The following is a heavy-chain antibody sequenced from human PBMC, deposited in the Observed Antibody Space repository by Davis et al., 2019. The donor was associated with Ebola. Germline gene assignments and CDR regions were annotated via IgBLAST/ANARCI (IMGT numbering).Heavy chain of an antibody. CDR2: IIPIFGTA. Sequence: SVKVSCKASGGTFSSYAISWVRQAPGQGLEWMGGIIPIFGTANYAQKFQGRVTITADESTSTAYMELSSLRSEDTAVYYCATESGYCSSTSCLRDAFDIWGQGTMVTVSS. D-gene: IGHD2-2*01. J-gene: IGHJ3*02. V-gene: IGHV1-69*13. CDR1: GGTFSSYA. CDR3: ATESGYCSSTSCLRDAFDI.